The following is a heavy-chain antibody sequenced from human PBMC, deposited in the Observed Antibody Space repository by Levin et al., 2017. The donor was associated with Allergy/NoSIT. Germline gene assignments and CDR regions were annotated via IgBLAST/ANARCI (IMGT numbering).Heavy chain of an antibody. CDR1: GGSFSGYY. V-gene: IGHV4-34*01. CDR2: INHSGST. Sequence: SETLSLTCAVYGGSFSGYYWSWIRQPPGKGLEWIGEINHSGSTNYNPSLKSRVTISVDTSKNQFSLKLSSVTAADTAVYYCARCGYCSGGSCGCDYWGQGTLVTVSS. CDR3: ARCGYCSGGSCGCDY. J-gene: IGHJ4*02. D-gene: IGHD2-15*01.